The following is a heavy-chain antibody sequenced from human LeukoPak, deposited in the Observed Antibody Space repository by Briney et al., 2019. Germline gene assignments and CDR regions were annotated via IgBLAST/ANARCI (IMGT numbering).Heavy chain of an antibody. Sequence: GGSLRLSRAASGFTFHDYGMTWVRQAPGKGLEWVSGINWNGDSITYAASVKGRFTISRDNAKNSLYLQMNSLRAEDTALYYCARDVTGYSSSWYDEGNYYSYMDVWGKGTTVTVSS. D-gene: IGHD6-13*01. CDR1: GFTFHDYG. CDR3: ARDVTGYSSSWYDEGNYYSYMDV. CDR2: INWNGDSI. V-gene: IGHV3-20*04. J-gene: IGHJ6*03.